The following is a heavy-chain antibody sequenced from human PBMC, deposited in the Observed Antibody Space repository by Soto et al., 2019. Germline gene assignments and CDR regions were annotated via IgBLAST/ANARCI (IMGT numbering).Heavy chain of an antibody. Sequence: HVQLHQSGPRLVKPSQTLSLECSVIGGSVNTGDNYWRWVRQSPGRGLEWIGYIYHTGNTSYSPALQNRVTMSVDASKNQFSLTLTSVTAADTAVYFCAREPLDGMDVGGQGTNVAVSS. CDR3: AREPLDGMDV. V-gene: IGHV4-30-4*01. J-gene: IGHJ6*02. CDR2: IYHTGNT. CDR1: GGSVNTGDNY.